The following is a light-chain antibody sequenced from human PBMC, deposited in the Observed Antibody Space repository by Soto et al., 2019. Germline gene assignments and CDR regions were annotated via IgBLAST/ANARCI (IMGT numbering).Light chain of an antibody. CDR3: CAYTARTTLSWV. CDR1: SSEIGGYNH. Sequence: QSVLTQPTSVSGSPGQSITISCTGVSSEIGGYNHVSWYQQHPGKVPRLIIYDVDNRPLGVSNRFSGSQSGNMASLTISGLQAEDEADYYCCAYTARTTLSWVFGGGTKVTV. J-gene: IGLJ3*02. V-gene: IGLV2-14*03. CDR2: DVD.